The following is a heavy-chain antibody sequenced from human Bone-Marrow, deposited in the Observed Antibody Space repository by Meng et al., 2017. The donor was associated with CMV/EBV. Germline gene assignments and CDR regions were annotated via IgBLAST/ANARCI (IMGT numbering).Heavy chain of an antibody. CDR2: ISYDGSNK. Sequence: FTFSSYAMHRVRQATGKGQEWVAVISYDGSNKEYADSVKGRFTISRDNSKNTLYLQMNSLRAEDTAVYYCARDRYCSSTSCYRGFDYWGQGTLVTVSS. CDR1: FTFSSYA. J-gene: IGHJ4*02. V-gene: IGHV3-30*04. CDR3: ARDRYCSSTSCYRGFDY. D-gene: IGHD2-2*01.